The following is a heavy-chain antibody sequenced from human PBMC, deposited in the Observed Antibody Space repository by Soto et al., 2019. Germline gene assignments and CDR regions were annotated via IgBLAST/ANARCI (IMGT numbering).Heavy chain of an antibody. CDR3: ARVGSSGWSPDY. CDR1: GGSISGHY. CDR2: IFYSGST. J-gene: IGHJ4*02. Sequence: PSETLSLTCTVSGGSISGHYWIWIRQPPGKGLEWIGYIFYSGSTNYNPSLKSRVTISVDTSNNQFSLNLYPLTAADTAVYYCARVGSSGWSPDYWGQGTLVTVSS. V-gene: IGHV4-59*11. D-gene: IGHD6-19*01.